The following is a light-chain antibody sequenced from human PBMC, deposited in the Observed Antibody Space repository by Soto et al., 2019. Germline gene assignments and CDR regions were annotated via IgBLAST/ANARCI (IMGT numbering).Light chain of an antibody. Sequence: DIVMTQSPDSLAVSLGERATINCKSSQSVLYSSNNKNYLAWYQQKPGQPPKLLIYWASTRESGVPDRFSGSGSGTDFTLTISSXQAEDVAVYYCQQYYSTSWTFGQGTKVDIK. V-gene: IGKV4-1*01. J-gene: IGKJ1*01. CDR1: QSVLYSSNNKNY. CDR3: QQYYSTSWT. CDR2: WAS.